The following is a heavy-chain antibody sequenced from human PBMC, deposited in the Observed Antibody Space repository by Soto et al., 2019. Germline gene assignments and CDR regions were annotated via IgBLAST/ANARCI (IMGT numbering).Heavy chain of an antibody. D-gene: IGHD6-6*01. Sequence: SETLSLTCTVSGDSVTRNDCYWSWIRQSPGKGLEWIGYIFYRGITLYNPSLKSRVTMSVDTSKNQFSLQLSSVTAADTAVYYCARALGSSPLSYWGQGTLVTVSS. J-gene: IGHJ4*02. CDR1: GDSVTRNDCY. CDR2: IFYRGIT. CDR3: ARALGSSPLSY. V-gene: IGHV4-31*03.